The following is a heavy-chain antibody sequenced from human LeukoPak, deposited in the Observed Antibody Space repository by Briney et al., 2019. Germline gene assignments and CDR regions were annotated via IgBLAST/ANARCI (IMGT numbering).Heavy chain of an antibody. J-gene: IGHJ4*02. CDR3: ARGGFDSSGWDSTFDY. Sequence: GGSLRLSCAASGFTFSDHYMDWVRQAPGKGLERVGRTRNKANSYTTEYAASVKGRFTISRDDSKNSLYLQMNSLKTEDTAVYYCARGGFDSSGWDSTFDYWGQGTLVTVSS. CDR1: GFTFSDHY. CDR2: TRNKANSYTT. D-gene: IGHD6-19*01. V-gene: IGHV3-72*01.